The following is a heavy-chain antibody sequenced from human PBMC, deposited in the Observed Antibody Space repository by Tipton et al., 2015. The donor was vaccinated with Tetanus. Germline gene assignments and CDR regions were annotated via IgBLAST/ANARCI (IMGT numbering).Heavy chain of an antibody. CDR2: IDYFGTT. J-gene: IGHJ4*02. D-gene: IGHD3-10*01. V-gene: IGHV4-59*01. Sequence: LRLSCTVSGGSISTYHWNWIRQSPGKGLEWIGYIDYFGTTKYNPSLKSRVAMSVDTSKNQLSLKLSSVTSADTAVYYCARDRGVSRGVDYWGQGTLVTVSS. CDR1: GGSISTYH. CDR3: ARDRGVSRGVDY.